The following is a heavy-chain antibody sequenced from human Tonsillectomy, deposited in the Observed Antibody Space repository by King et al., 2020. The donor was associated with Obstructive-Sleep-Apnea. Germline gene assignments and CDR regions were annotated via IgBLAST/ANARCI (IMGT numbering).Heavy chain of an antibody. CDR1: GGSISSGGYS. V-gene: IGHV4-30-2*01. D-gene: IGHD7-27*01. J-gene: IGHJ5*02. Sequence: LQLQESGSGLVKPSQTLSLTCAVSGGSISSGGYSWSWIRQPPGKGLEWIGYIYHSGSTYYNPSLKSRVTIPVDRSKNQFSLKLSSVTAADTAVYYCARDRLGPWFDPWGQGTLVTVSS. CDR3: ARDRLGPWFDP. CDR2: IYHSGST.